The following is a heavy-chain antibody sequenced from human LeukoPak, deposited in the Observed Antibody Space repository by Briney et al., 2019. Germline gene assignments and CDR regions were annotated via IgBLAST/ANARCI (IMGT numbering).Heavy chain of an antibody. CDR2: IYRSGST. J-gene: IGHJ5*02. CDR3: AREGCSSTSCYDHWFDP. Sequence: SETLSLTCAVSGYSISSGYYWGWIRQPPGKGLEWIGSIYRSGSTYYNPSLKSRVTISVDTSKNQFSLKLSSVTAADTAVYYCAREGCSSTSCYDHWFDPWGQGTLVTVSS. V-gene: IGHV4-38-2*02. D-gene: IGHD2-2*01. CDR1: GYSISSGYY.